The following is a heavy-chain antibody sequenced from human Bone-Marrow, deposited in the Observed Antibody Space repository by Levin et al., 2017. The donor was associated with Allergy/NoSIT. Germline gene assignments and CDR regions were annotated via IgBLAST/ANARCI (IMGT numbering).Heavy chain of an antibody. CDR1: GFTFRNSV. CDR3: AKDPDYGDYSSYWYFDL. V-gene: IGHV3-23*01. CDR2: VSGSGDST. J-gene: IGHJ2*01. Sequence: LSLPCVVSGFTFRNSVVSWVRQVPGKGLEWVSSVSGSGDSTYYADSVRGRFTISRDNSKNTLYLQMNSLRAEDTAVYYCAKDPDYGDYSSYWYFDLWGRGTLVTVSS. D-gene: IGHD4-17*01.